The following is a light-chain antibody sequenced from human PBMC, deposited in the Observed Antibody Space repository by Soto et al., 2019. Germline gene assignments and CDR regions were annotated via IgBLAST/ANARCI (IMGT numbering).Light chain of an antibody. J-gene: IGKJ1*01. CDR1: QSVSSSY. CDR3: QQYGSAPWT. CDR2: GAS. Sequence: EIVLTQSPGTLSLSPGERATLSCRASQSVSSSYLAWYQQKPGQAPRPLIYGASSRAIGIPDRFSGSGSGTDFTLSISRLEAEDGAVYYCQQYGSAPWTFGQGTKLEIK. V-gene: IGKV3-20*01.